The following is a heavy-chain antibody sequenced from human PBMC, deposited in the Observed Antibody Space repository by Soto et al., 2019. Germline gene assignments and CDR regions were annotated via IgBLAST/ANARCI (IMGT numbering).Heavy chain of an antibody. CDR3: ARSSGATTPYYYYYYGMDV. CDR1: GGSFSGYY. J-gene: IGHJ6*02. V-gene: IGHV2-70*11. D-gene: IGHD1-26*01. CDR2: IDWDDDK. Sequence: TLSLTCAVYGGSFSGYYWSWIRQPPGKALEWLARIDWDDDKYYSTSLKTRLTISKDTSKNQVVLTMTNMDPVDTATYYCARSSGATTPYYYYYYGMDVWGQGTTVTVSS.